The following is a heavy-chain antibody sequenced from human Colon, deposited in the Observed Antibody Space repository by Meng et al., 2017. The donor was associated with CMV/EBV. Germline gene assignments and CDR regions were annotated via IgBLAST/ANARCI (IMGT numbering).Heavy chain of an antibody. CDR3: AKAIDFDS. V-gene: IGHV3-23*01. Sequence: GESLKISCTASGFTFNTYALNWVRQAPGKGLEWVAGIRDGGETFYAGSVKGRFTISRDDSRNTLYLQMNSLRGVDTALYYCAKAIDFDSWGQGTLVTVSS. CDR1: GFTFNTYA. CDR2: IRDGGET. J-gene: IGHJ4*02.